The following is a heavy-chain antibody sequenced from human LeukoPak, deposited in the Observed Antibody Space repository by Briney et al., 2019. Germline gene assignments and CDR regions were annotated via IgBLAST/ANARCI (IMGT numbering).Heavy chain of an antibody. J-gene: IGHJ4*02. Sequence: SVKVSCKGSGGTFSSYAISWVRQAPGQGLEWMGGIIPIFGTANYAQKFQGRVRITADKSTSTAYMELSSLRSEDTAVYYCASTKKGYGALDYWGQGTLVTVSS. CDR3: ASTKKGYGALDY. CDR1: GGTFSSYA. V-gene: IGHV1-69*06. CDR2: IIPIFGTA. D-gene: IGHD5-12*01.